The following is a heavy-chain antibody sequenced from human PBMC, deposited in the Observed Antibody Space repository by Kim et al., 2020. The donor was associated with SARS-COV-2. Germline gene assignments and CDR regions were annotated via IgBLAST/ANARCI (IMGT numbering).Heavy chain of an antibody. CDR3: AREPLYGDYPYYFDY. V-gene: IGHV3-30*01. Sequence: ESGKGRFTISRDNSKNTLYLQMNSLRAEDTAVYYCAREPLYGDYPYYFDYWGQGTLVTVSS. D-gene: IGHD4-17*01. J-gene: IGHJ4*02.